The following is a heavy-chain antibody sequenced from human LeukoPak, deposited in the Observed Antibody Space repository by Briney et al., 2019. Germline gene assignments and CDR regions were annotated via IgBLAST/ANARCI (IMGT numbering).Heavy chain of an antibody. CDR1: GGSISSSSYY. CDR3: AREIDSSSRHTKHNWFDP. V-gene: IGHV4-39*07. J-gene: IGHJ5*02. Sequence: SETLSLTCTVSGGSISSSSYYWGWIRQPPGKGLEWIGSIYYSGSTYYNPSLKSRVTISVDTSKNQFSLKLSSVTAADTAVYYCAREIDSSSRHTKHNWFDPWGQGTLVTVSS. D-gene: IGHD6-13*01. CDR2: IYYSGST.